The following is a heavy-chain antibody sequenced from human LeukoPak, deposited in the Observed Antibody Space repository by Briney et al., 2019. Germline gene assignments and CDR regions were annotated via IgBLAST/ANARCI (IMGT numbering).Heavy chain of an antibody. CDR3: ARRGDILTDYAFDY. J-gene: IGHJ4*02. CDR1: GGSINSNSHH. Sequence: PSETLSVTCSVSGGSINSNSHHWDWIRQAPGKALEWIGNIYYSGTTSYSPSLKSRDSISVDTSKNQFSLRLTSVTAADTAVYYCARRGDILTDYAFDYWGQGTLVTVSS. CDR2: IYYSGTT. D-gene: IGHD3-9*01. V-gene: IGHV4-39*01.